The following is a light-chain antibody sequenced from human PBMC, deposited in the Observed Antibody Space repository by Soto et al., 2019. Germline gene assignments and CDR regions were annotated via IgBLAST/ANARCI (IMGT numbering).Light chain of an antibody. CDR3: CSYAGSTWV. CDR1: SSDVGSYNL. Sequence: ALTQPASVSGSPGQSITISCTGTSSDVGSYNLVSWYQQHPGKAPKLMIYEGSKRPSGVSNRFSGSKSGNTASLTISGLQAEDEADYYCCSYAGSTWVFGGGTKVTVL. J-gene: IGLJ3*02. V-gene: IGLV2-23*01. CDR2: EGS.